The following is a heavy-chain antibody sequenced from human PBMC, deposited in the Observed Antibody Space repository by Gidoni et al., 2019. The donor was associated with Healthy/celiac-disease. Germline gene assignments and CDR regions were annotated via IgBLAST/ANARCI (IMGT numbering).Heavy chain of an antibody. CDR2: IYYSGST. Sequence: QLQLQESGPGLVKPSETLSLTCTVSGGSISSSSYYWGWIRQPPGKGLEWIGSIYYSGSTYYNPSLKSRVTISVDTSKNQFSLKLSSVTAADTAVYYCARRGGYYDSSGYSQYFDYWGQGTLVTVSS. CDR1: GGSISSSSYY. D-gene: IGHD3-22*01. J-gene: IGHJ4*02. CDR3: ARRGGYYDSSGYSQYFDY. V-gene: IGHV4-39*01.